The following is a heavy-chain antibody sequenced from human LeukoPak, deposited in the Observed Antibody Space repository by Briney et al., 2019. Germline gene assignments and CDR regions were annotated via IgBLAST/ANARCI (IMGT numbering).Heavy chain of an antibody. CDR3: AKDLRGANYYDSSGYDDLSAFDI. Sequence: PGGSLRLSCAASVFTYCRCAMCWVREAPGKGREGVSALSGRGGSTYYADSARGRFTISRDISKNTLYLKMNSLRAENTAVYDCAKDLRGANYYDSSGYDDLSAFDIWGQGTMVTVSS. CDR2: LSGRGGST. CDR1: VFTYCRCA. D-gene: IGHD3-22*01. J-gene: IGHJ3*02. V-gene: IGHV3-23*01.